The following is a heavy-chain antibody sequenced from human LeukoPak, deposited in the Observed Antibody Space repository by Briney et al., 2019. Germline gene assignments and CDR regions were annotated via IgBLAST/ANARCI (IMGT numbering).Heavy chain of an antibody. J-gene: IGHJ4*02. CDR2: ISGSGDNT. Sequence: GGSLRLSCAASGFTFSSYAMSWVRQAPGKGLEWVSVISGSGDNTYYADSVKGRFTISRDNSKNTLYLQMNSLRPEDAAVYYCAKAPVTTCRGAFCYPFDYWGLGTLVTVSS. D-gene: IGHD2-15*01. CDR1: GFTFSSYA. V-gene: IGHV3-23*01. CDR3: AKAPVTTCRGAFCYPFDY.